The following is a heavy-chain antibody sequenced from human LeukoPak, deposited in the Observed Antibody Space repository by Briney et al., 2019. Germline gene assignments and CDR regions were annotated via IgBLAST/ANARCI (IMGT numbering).Heavy chain of an antibody. CDR1: GDTFNSYA. J-gene: IGHJ4*02. CDR3: ARVTIFGVVIGCFDY. Sequence: SVKVSCKASGDTFNSYAISWVRQAPGQGLEWMGGIIPIFGTANYAQKFQGRVTINVDESTSTAYMELSSLRSEDTAVYYCARVTIFGVVIGCFDYWGQGTLVTVSS. CDR2: IIPIFGTA. V-gene: IGHV1-69*01. D-gene: IGHD3-3*01.